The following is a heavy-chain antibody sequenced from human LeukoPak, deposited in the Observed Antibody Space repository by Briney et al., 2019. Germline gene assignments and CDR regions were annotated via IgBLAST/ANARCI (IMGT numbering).Heavy chain of an antibody. CDR3: AREYGSGSYLV. V-gene: IGHV3-21*01. J-gene: IGHJ3*01. CDR2: ISSSSSYI. D-gene: IGHD3-10*01. Sequence: GGSLRLSCAASGFTFSSYAMSWVRQAPGKGLEWVSSISSSSSYIYYADSVKGRFTISRDNAKNSLYLQMNSLRAEDTAVYYCAREYGSGSYLVWGQGTMVTVSS. CDR1: GFTFSSYA.